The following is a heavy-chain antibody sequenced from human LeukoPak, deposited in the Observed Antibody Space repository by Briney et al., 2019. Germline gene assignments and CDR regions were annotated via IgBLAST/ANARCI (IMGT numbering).Heavy chain of an antibody. CDR1: GSTCTSYY. J-gene: IGHJ4*02. D-gene: IGHD3-3*01. CDR2: INPSGGST. CDR3: ARGSYDFWSGYYFDY. V-gene: IGHV1-46*01. Sequence: ASVTLSCTSSGSTCTSYYMHWVRQAPGQGLEWVGIINPSGGSTSYAQKFQGRVTMTRDTSTSTVYMELSSLRSEDTAVYYCARGSYDFWSGYYFDYWGQGTLVTVSS.